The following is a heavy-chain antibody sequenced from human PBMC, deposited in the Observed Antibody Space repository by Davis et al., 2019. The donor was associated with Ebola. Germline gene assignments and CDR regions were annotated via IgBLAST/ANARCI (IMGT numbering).Heavy chain of an antibody. CDR2: INSDGSST. V-gene: IGHV3-74*01. CDR1: GFTFSSYW. D-gene: IGHD6-13*01. CDR3: ARATGQQLAYGLDV. Sequence: PGGSLRLSCAASGFTFSSYWMHWVRQAPGKGLVWVSRINSDGSSTSYADSVKGRFTISRDNAKNTLYLQMNSLRAEDTAVYYCARATGQQLAYGLDVRGQGTTVTVSS. J-gene: IGHJ6*02.